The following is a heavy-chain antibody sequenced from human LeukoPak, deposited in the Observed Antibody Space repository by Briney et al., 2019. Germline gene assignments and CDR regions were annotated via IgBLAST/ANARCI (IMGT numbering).Heavy chain of an antibody. CDR2: ISGSGGST. V-gene: IGHV3-23*01. CDR3: AKGDCSSTSCYGAFDI. CDR1: GFTFSSYA. D-gene: IGHD2-2*01. Sequence: PGGSLRLSCAASGFTFSSYAMSWVRQAPGKGLEWVSAISGSGGSTYYADSVKGRFTISRDNSKNTLYLQMNSLRAEDTAVYYCAKGDCSSTSCYGAFDIWGQETMVTVSS. J-gene: IGHJ3*02.